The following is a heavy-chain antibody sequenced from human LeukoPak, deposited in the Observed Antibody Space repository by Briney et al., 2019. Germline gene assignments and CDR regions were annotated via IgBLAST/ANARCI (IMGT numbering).Heavy chain of an antibody. V-gene: IGHV4-59*08. CDR2: IYYSGST. Sequence: SETLSLTCTVSGGSISSYYWSWIRQSPGKGLEWIGSIYYSGSTNYNPSLKSRVTISVDTSKNQFSLKLSSVTAADTAVYYCARHSHGDYAIFDYWGQGTLVTVSS. D-gene: IGHD4-17*01. J-gene: IGHJ4*02. CDR3: ARHSHGDYAIFDY. CDR1: GGSISSYY.